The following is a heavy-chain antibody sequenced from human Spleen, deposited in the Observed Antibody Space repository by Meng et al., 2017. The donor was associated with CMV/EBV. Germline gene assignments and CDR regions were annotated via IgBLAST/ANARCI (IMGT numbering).Heavy chain of an antibody. D-gene: IGHD2-21*01. Sequence: GASVSTDSWWSWVRQAPGKGLEWIGEIYDSGITNYNPSLKSRVTISVDKSTNQFSLKLSSVTAADTAIYYCARAYCGGDCYSGFDFWGPGTLVTVSS. J-gene: IGHJ4*02. V-gene: IGHV4-4*02. CDR3: ARAYCGGDCYSGFDF. CDR2: IYDSGIT. CDR1: GASVSTDSW.